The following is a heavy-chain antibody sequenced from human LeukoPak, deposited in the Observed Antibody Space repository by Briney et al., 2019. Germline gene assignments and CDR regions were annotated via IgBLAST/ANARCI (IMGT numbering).Heavy chain of an antibody. Sequence: PSETLSLTCTVSGGSVSSGSYYWSWIRQPPGKGLEWIGYIYYSGSTNYYPSLKSRVTISVDTSKNQFSLKLSSVTAADTAVYSCARYNWNDADAFDTWGKGKMVTVSP. CDR1: GGSVSSGSYY. CDR2: IYYSGST. D-gene: IGHD1-1*01. CDR3: ARYNWNDADAFDT. J-gene: IGHJ3*02. V-gene: IGHV4-61*01.